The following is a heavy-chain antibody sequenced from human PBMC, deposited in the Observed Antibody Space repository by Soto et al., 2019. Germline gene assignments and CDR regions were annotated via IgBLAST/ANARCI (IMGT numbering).Heavy chain of an antibody. D-gene: IGHD3-3*01. CDR2: INHSGST. Sequence: SETLSLTCAVYGGSFSGYYWSWIRQPPGKGLEWIGEINHSGSTNYNPSLKSRVTISVDTSKNQFSLKLSSVTAADTAVYYCAREEPYYDFWSGYYGNYYYYGMDVWGQGTTVTVSS. CDR3: AREEPYYDFWSGYYGNYYYYGMDV. V-gene: IGHV4-34*01. J-gene: IGHJ6*02. CDR1: GGSFSGYY.